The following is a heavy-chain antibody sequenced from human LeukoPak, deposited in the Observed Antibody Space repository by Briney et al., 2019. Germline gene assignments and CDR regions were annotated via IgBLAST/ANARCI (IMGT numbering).Heavy chain of an antibody. CDR3: ARQTMVRGVTSSDDY. J-gene: IGHJ4*02. V-gene: IGHV4-39*01. CDR2: IYYSGST. CDR1: GGSISSSSYY. Sequence: SETLSLTCTVSGGSISSSSYYWGWIRQPPGKGLEWIGSIYYSGSTYYNPSLKSRVTISVDTSKNQFSLKLSSVIAADTAVYYCARQTMVRGVTSSDDYWGQGTLVTVSS. D-gene: IGHD3-10*01.